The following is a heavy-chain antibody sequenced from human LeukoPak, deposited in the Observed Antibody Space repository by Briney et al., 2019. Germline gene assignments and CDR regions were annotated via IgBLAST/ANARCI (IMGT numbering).Heavy chain of an antibody. D-gene: IGHD6-13*01. CDR3: AKVSAAAVSDY. CDR2: ISGSGGST. V-gene: IGHV3-23*01. J-gene: IGHJ4*02. Sequence: GGSLRLSCAASGFTFSSYAMSWVRQAPGKGLEWVSAISGSGGSTYYADSVKGRFTVSRDNSKNTLYLQMNSLKAEDTAVYYCAKVSAAAVSDYWGQGTLVTVSS. CDR1: GFTFSSYA.